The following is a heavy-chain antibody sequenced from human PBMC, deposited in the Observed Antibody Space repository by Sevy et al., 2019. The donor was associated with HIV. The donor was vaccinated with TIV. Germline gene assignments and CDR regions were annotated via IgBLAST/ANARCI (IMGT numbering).Heavy chain of an antibody. CDR2: INSDGSST. Sequence: GGSLRLSCAASGFTFSSYWMHWVRQAPGKGLVWVSRINSDGSSTSYADSVKGRFTISRDNAKNTLYLQMNSLRAEDTAGYYCARDGYCSGGSCYSVVGYYGMDVWGQGTTVTVSS. J-gene: IGHJ6*02. D-gene: IGHD2-15*01. V-gene: IGHV3-74*01. CDR1: GFTFSSYW. CDR3: ARDGYCSGGSCYSVVGYYGMDV.